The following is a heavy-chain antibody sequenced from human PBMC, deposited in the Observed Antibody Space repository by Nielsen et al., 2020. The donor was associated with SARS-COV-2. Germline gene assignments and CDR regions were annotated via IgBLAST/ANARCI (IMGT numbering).Heavy chain of an antibody. CDR2: INTGTGNT. CDR3: ARGGYNWNYDPSSLDY. Sequence: ASVKVSCKTSGYRFNSYAIQWERQAPGQRLEWMGWINTGTGNTKRSQKFQDRVRFSSDTSASTAYMELSSLRSEDTAVYYCARGGYNWNYDPSSLDYWGQGTLVTVSS. CDR1: GYRFNSYA. D-gene: IGHD1-7*01. J-gene: IGHJ4*02. V-gene: IGHV1-3*04.